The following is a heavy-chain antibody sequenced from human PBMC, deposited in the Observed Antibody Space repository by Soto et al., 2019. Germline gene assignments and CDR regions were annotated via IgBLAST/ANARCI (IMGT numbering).Heavy chain of an antibody. CDR2: INHSGST. V-gene: IGHV4-34*01. CDR3: ARGGPRYCSSTSCSLLDY. Sequence: QVQLQQWGAGLLKPSETLSLTCAVNGGSFSGYYWSWIRQPPGKGLEWIGEINHSGSTNYNPSPKSRVTISVDTSKNQFSLKLSSVTAADTAVYYCARGGPRYCSSTSCSLLDYWGQGTLVTVSS. D-gene: IGHD2-2*01. J-gene: IGHJ4*02. CDR1: GGSFSGYY.